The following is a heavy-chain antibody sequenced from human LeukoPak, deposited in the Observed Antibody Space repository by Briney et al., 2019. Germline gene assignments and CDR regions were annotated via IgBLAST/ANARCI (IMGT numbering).Heavy chain of an antibody. CDR3: ASVSRDGYNFFDY. CDR2: IYTSGST. J-gene: IGHJ4*02. D-gene: IGHD5-24*01. Sequence: SETLSLTCTVSGGSISSYYRSWIRQPAGKGLEWIGRIYTSGSTNYNPSLKSRVTMSVDTSKNQFSLKLSSVTAADTAVYYCASVSRDGYNFFDYWGQGTLVTVSS. V-gene: IGHV4-4*07. CDR1: GGSISSYY.